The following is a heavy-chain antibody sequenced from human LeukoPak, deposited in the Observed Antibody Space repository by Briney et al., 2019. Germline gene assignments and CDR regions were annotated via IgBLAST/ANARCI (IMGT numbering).Heavy chain of an antibody. J-gene: IGHJ4*02. CDR1: GFSLSTSGVG. CDR3: ARYYGSGSYFDY. CDR2: IYWDDDK. Sequence: SGPALVKPTQTLTLTCTFSGFSLSTSGVGVGWIRQPPGKALEWLALIYWDDDKRYSPSLKSRLTITKDTSKNQVVLTMTNMDPVDTATYYCARYYGSGSYFDYWGQGTLVTVSS. V-gene: IGHV2-5*02. D-gene: IGHD3-10*01.